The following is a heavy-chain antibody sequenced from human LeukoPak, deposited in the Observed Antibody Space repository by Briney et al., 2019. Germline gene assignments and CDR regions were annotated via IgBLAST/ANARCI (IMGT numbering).Heavy chain of an antibody. Sequence: GGSLRLSCAASGFTVSSNYMSWVSQGPGKGLEWASVIYTGGSTYYADSVEGRLTISRDNSKNTLYLQMTSLRAGDTAVYYCAMATWVGGLDYWGRGTLVTVSS. J-gene: IGHJ4*02. CDR3: AMATWVGGLDY. CDR1: GFTVSSNY. D-gene: IGHD1-26*01. CDR2: IYTGGST. V-gene: IGHV3-66*01.